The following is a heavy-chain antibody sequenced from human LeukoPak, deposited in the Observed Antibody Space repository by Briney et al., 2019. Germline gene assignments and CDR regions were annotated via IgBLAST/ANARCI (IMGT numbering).Heavy chain of an antibody. V-gene: IGHV4-61*02. CDR3: AWGIGRKLDV. CDR2: IYTSGST. Sequence: SQTLSLTCTVSGGSISSGGYYWSWIRQPAGKGLEWIGRIYTSGSTNYNPSLKSRVTISVDTSKNQFSLKLSSVTAADTAVYYCAWGIGRKLDVWGKGTTVTISS. D-gene: IGHD3-16*01. J-gene: IGHJ6*04. CDR1: GGSISSGGYY.